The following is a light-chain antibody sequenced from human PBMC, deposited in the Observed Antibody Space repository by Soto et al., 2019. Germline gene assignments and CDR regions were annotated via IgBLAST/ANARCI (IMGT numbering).Light chain of an antibody. Sequence: DIPMTQSPSSLSASVGDRVTITCRASQAIHSYLNWYQQKPGKAPNLLIFATSTLQSGVPSRFSGSGSGTDFTLTISSLQPEDFATYYCQQRETFGPGTKVDTK. CDR1: QAIHSY. V-gene: IGKV1-39*01. J-gene: IGKJ3*01. CDR2: ATS. CDR3: QQRET.